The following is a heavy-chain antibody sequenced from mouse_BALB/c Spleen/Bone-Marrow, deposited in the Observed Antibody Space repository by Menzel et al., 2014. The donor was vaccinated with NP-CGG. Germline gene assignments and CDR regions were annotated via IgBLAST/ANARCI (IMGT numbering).Heavy chain of an antibody. CDR2: IYPGDGDT. CDR3: AKVTTGFAY. V-gene: IGHV1-80*01. CDR1: GYAFSSYW. Sequence: QVQLQQPGAELVRPGSSVKISCKASGYAFSSYWVTWVKQRPGQGLEWIGQIYPGDGDTNYNGKFKDKVTLTADNSSSAAYMQLSSLTSEDSAVYFCAKVTTGFAYWGQGTLVTVSA. D-gene: IGHD2-2*01. J-gene: IGHJ3*01.